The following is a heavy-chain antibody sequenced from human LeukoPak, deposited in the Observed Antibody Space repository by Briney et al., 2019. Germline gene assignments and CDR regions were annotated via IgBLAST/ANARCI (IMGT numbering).Heavy chain of an antibody. CDR2: ISSNGGST. CDR3: ARNPFRDSGYFDY. Sequence: GGSLRLSCAASGFTFSSYAMHWVRQAPGKGLEYVSAISSNGGSTYYANSVKGRFTISRDNSKNTLYLQMGSLRAEDMAVYYCARNPFRDSGYFDYWGQGTLVTVSS. J-gene: IGHJ4*02. V-gene: IGHV3-64*01. CDR1: GFTFSSYA. D-gene: IGHD3-10*01.